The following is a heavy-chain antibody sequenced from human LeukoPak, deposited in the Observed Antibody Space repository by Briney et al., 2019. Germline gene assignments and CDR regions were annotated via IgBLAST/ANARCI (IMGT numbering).Heavy chain of an antibody. Sequence: PSETLSLTCTVSGGSISSSSYYWGWIRQPPGKGLEWIGSIYYSGSTYYNPSLKSRVTISVDTSKNQFSLKLSSVTAADTAVYYCARRPRGVIYFDYWGQGTLVTVSS. CDR1: GGSISSSSYY. J-gene: IGHJ4*02. CDR3: ARRPRGVIYFDY. CDR2: IYYSGST. D-gene: IGHD3-10*01. V-gene: IGHV4-39*01.